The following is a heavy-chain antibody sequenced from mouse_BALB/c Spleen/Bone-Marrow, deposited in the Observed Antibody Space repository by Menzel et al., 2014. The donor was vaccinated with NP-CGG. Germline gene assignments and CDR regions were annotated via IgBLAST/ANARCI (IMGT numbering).Heavy chain of an antibody. Sequence: VQLKQSGAELVKPGASVKLSCTASGFNIKDTYMHWVKQRPEQGLEWIGRIDPANGNTKYDPKFQGKATITADTSSNTAYLQLSSLTSEDTAVYYCAKYYYGNSLFAYWGQGTLVTVSA. D-gene: IGHD1-1*01. V-gene: IGHV14-3*02. CDR2: IDPANGNT. CDR3: AKYYYGNSLFAY. CDR1: GFNIKDTY. J-gene: IGHJ3*01.